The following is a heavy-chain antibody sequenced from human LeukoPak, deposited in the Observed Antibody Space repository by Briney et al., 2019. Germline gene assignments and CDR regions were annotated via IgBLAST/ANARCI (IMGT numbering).Heavy chain of an antibody. CDR2: INHSGST. J-gene: IGHJ4*02. CDR3: ARRPYYSYGYPFDY. D-gene: IGHD5-18*01. V-gene: IGHV4-34*01. CDR1: GGSFSGYY. Sequence: PSETLSLTCAVYGGSFSGYYWSWIRQPPGKGLEWIGEINHSGSTNYNPSLKSRVTISVDTSKNQFSLKLSSVTAADTAVYHCARRPYYSYGYPFDYWGQGTLVTVSS.